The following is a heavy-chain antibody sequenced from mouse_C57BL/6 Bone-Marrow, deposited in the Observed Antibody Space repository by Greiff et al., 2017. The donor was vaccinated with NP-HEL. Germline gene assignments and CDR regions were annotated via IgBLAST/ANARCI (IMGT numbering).Heavy chain of an antibody. J-gene: IGHJ4*01. D-gene: IGHD1-1*01. V-gene: IGHV1-62-2*01. CDR2: FYPGSGSI. CDR1: GYTFTEYT. CDR3: ARHGYYYGSTSGAMDY. Sequence: QVQLKESGAELVKPGASVKLSCKASGYTFTEYTIHWVKQRSGQGLEWIGWFYPGSGSIKYNEKFKDKATLTADKSSSTVYMELSRLTSEDSAVYFCARHGYYYGSTSGAMDYWGQGTSVTVSS.